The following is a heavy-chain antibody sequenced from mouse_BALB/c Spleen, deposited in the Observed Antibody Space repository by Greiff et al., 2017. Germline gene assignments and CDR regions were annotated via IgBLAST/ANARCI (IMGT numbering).Heavy chain of an antibody. Sequence: EVHLVESGGDLVKPGGSLKLSCAASGFTFSSYGMSWVRQTPDKRLEWVATISSGGSYTYYPDSVKGRFTISRDNAKNTLYLQMSSLKSEDTAMYYCASPPYGNYPYWYFDVWGAGTTVTVSS. D-gene: IGHD2-1*01. J-gene: IGHJ1*01. V-gene: IGHV5-6*01. CDR1: GFTFSSYG. CDR3: ASPPYGNYPYWYFDV. CDR2: ISSGGSYT.